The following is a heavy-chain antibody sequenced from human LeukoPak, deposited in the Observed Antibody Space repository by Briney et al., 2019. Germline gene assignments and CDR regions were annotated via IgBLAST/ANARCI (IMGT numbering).Heavy chain of an antibody. D-gene: IGHD6-19*01. Sequence: PGGSLRLSCAASGFTFSNYWMSWVRHAPGKGLVWVSRINSDGSDTSYAVSVKGRFTISRDNARNTLYLRMNSLRAEDTAVYYCARDKQSPFDFWGQGTLVTVSS. CDR3: ARDKQSPFDF. J-gene: IGHJ4*02. CDR2: INSDGSDT. CDR1: GFTFSNYW. V-gene: IGHV3-74*01.